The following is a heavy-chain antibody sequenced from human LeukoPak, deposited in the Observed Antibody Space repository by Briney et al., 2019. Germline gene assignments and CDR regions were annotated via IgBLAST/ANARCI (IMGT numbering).Heavy chain of an antibody. CDR3: ARQGPDYGDGTFDY. J-gene: IGHJ4*02. Sequence: GESLKISCKGSGYSFTSYWIGWVRQMPGKGLEWMGIIYPGDSNSRYSPSFQGQVTISADRSISTAYLQWSSLKASDTAMYYCARQGPDYGDGTFDYWGQGTLVTVSS. CDR2: IYPGDSNS. D-gene: IGHD4-17*01. CDR1: GYSFTSYW. V-gene: IGHV5-51*01.